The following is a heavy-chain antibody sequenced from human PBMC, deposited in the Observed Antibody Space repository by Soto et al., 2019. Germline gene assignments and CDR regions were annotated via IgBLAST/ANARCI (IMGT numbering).Heavy chain of an antibody. CDR1: GFTFTTYA. Sequence: GGSLRLSCVASGFTFTTYAMTWVRQAPGERLEWVSVISGSGANTYYADSVKGRFTISRDNSKNMMYLQMNSLRVEDMAIYYCATQAEGFLTGPLDYWAQGTMVTVSS. V-gene: IGHV3-23*01. CDR3: ATQAEGFLTGPLDY. D-gene: IGHD7-27*01. J-gene: IGHJ4*02. CDR2: ISGSGANT.